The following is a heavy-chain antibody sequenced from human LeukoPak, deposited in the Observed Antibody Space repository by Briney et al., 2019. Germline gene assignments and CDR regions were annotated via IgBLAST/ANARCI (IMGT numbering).Heavy chain of an antibody. CDR2: INHSGGT. J-gene: IGHJ3*02. CDR3: ASAMIGVPDDAFDI. V-gene: IGHV4-34*01. Sequence: PSETLSLTCAVYGGSFSGYYWSWIRQPPGEGLEWIGEINHSGGTNYNPSLKSRVTISVDTSKNQFSLKLSSVTAADTAVYYCASAMIGVPDDAFDIWGQGTMVTVSS. D-gene: IGHD3-22*01. CDR1: GGSFSGYY.